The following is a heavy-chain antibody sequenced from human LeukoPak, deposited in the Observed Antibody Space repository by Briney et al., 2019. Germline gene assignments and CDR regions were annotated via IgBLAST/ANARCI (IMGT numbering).Heavy chain of an antibody. CDR2: INPSGGST. J-gene: IGHJ5*02. Sequence: GASVKVSCKASGYTFTSYYMHWVRQAPGQGLEWMGIINPSGGSTSYAQKFQGRVTMTRDTSTSTVYMELSSLRSEDTAVYCCARNHDYGDYGNWFDPWGQGTLVTVSS. V-gene: IGHV1-46*01. D-gene: IGHD4-17*01. CDR3: ARNHDYGDYGNWFDP. CDR1: GYTFTSYY.